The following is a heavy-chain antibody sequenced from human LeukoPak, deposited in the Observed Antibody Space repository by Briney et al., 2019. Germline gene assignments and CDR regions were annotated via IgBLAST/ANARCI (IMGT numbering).Heavy chain of an antibody. D-gene: IGHD6-6*01. CDR3: ARGDTVAARPGRFDY. CDR2: IIHRGST. Sequence: PSETLSLTCAAYGGSFSGYYWSWIRQPPGKGLEWIGEIIHRGSTNYNPSLKSRLTISVDTSKNQFSLKLSSVTAADTAVYYCARGDTVAARPGRFDYWGQGTLATVSS. J-gene: IGHJ4*02. V-gene: IGHV4-34*01. CDR1: GGSFSGYY.